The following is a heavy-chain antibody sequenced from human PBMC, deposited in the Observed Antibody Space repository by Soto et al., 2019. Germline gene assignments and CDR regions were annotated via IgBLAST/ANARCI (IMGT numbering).Heavy chain of an antibody. CDR3: ARVRAGAAYYYDSTGFDH. CDR2: IYYSGST. CDR1: GGSISSGDNY. Sequence: QVQLQESGPGLVKPSQTLSLTCTVSGGSISSGDNYWSWIRQHPGKGLEWIGYIYYSGSTYYNPSLRRRVTISVDTSKNQFSLKLSSVTGADTAVYYCARVRAGAAYYYDSTGFDHWGQGSLVTDSS. V-gene: IGHV4-31*03. D-gene: IGHD3-22*01. J-gene: IGHJ4*02.